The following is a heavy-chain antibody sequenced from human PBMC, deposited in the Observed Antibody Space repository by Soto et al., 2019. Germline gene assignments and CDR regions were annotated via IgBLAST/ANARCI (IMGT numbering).Heavy chain of an antibody. J-gene: IGHJ4*02. D-gene: IGHD3-10*01. CDR2: IYHNGTT. V-gene: IGHV4-39*01. CDR3: AGHRRKGTGKAGDLFDF. CDR1: GDTIRDTSYY. Sequence: QLQLQESGPGLVKPSETLSLTCTASGDTIRDTSYYWGWIRQPPGKGLYWVGRIYHNGTTTDNPSPTSRVTMYVDTSKNRFSRKLSSGTAADTAVYYCAGHRRKGTGKAGDLFDFWGQGTLVTFSS.